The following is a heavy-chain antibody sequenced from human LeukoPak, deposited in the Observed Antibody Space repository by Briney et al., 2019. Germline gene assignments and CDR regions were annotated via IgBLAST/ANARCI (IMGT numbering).Heavy chain of an antibody. CDR1: GFTFSSYA. CDR2: ISYEGSNK. Sequence: PGGSLRLSCAASGFTFSSYAMQGVRQARGKGGEGGAVISYEGSNKYYADSVKGRFTISRDNSQNTLYLQMNSLRAEDTAVYYCARDLRYCSGGSCYSGFDYWGQGTLVTVSS. V-gene: IGHV3-30-3*01. J-gene: IGHJ4*02. CDR3: ARDLRYCSGGSCYSGFDY. D-gene: IGHD2-15*01.